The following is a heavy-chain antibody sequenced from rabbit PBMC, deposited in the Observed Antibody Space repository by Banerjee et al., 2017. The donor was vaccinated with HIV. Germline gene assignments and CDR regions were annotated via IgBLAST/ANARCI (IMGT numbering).Heavy chain of an antibody. CDR3: ARAYGSANGYYSL. Sequence: EESGGDLVKPEGSLTLTCTASGFSFSSGYWICWARQAPVKGLEWIACIHAGNSGNIHYASWAKGRFTISKTSSTTVTLQMTSLTVADTATYFCARAYGSANGYYSLWGPGTLVTVS. J-gene: IGHJ4*01. V-gene: IGHV1S45*01. D-gene: IGHD1-1*01. CDR2: IHAGNSGNI. CDR1: GFSFSSGYW.